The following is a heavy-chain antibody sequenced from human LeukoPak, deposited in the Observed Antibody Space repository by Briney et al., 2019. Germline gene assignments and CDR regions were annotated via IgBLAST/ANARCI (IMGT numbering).Heavy chain of an antibody. CDR1: GFTFSSYA. V-gene: IGHV3-23*01. D-gene: IGHD3-10*01. CDR2: ISGSGGNT. CDR3: AKIMVRGVITPFDY. J-gene: IGHJ4*02. Sequence: PGGSLRLSCAASGFTFSSYAMSWIRQAPGKGLEWVSAISGSGGNTYYADSVKGRFTISRDNSKNTLYLQMNSLRAEDTAVYYCAKIMVRGVITPFDYWGQGTLVTVSS.